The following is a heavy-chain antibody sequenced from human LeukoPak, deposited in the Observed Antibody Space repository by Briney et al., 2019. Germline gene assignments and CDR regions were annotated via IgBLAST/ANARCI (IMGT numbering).Heavy chain of an antibody. V-gene: IGHV2-70*20. CDR3: ARTYYDFWSGYLHHKKPDTYPNYYYMDV. J-gene: IGHJ6*03. CDR1: GFSLSTSGMC. Sequence: ESGPALVKPTQTLTLTCTFSGFSLSTSGMCVSWVRQPPGKALEWLALIDWEDDKYYSTSLKTRLTISKDTSKNQVVLTMTNMDPVDTATYYCARTYYDFWSGYLHHKKPDTYPNYYYMDVWGKGTTVTVSS. CDR2: IDWEDDK. D-gene: IGHD3-3*01.